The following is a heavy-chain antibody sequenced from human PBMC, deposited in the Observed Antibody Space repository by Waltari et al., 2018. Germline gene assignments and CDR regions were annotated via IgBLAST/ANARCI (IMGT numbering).Heavy chain of an antibody. Sequence: EVQLVESGGGLVQPGGSLRLSCAASGFTFSSYWMSWVRQAPGKGVGWEANRKQDGSEKYYVDSVKGRFTSSRDNAKNSMYLQMNSLRAEDTAVYYCTYDFWSGYFRFDYWGQGTLVTVSS. CDR1: GFTFSSYW. J-gene: IGHJ4*01. V-gene: IGHV3-7*01. CDR3: TYDFWSGYFRFDY. CDR2: RKQDGSEK. D-gene: IGHD3-3*01.